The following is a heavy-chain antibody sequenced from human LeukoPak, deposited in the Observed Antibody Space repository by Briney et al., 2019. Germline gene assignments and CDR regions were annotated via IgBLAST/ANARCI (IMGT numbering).Heavy chain of an antibody. J-gene: IGHJ4*01. CDR1: DASVTTYS. Sequence: SETLSLTCTVSDASVTTYSWSWLRHPAGKGLEWIGRVYSSGATKYNPSLKSRVTISADTSKNQFSLKLPSVTAADTAVYYCARDHYGSGSYKAYFDYWGHGIQVTVSS. D-gene: IGHD3-10*01. CDR2: VYSSGAT. V-gene: IGHV4-4*07. CDR3: ARDHYGSGSYKAYFDY.